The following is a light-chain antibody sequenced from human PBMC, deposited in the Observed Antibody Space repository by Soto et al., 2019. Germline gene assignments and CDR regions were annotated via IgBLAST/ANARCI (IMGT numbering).Light chain of an antibody. CDR1: QSVSSSY. CDR3: QQYGSSPRT. V-gene: IGKV3-20*01. Sequence: EIVMAQSPGTLTLPAEPEHTHSCMASQSVSSSYLAWYQQKPGQAPRLLIYGASSRATGIPDRFSGSGSGTDFTLTISRLEPEDFAVYYCQQYGSSPRTFGQGTKVDIK. J-gene: IGKJ1*01. CDR2: GAS.